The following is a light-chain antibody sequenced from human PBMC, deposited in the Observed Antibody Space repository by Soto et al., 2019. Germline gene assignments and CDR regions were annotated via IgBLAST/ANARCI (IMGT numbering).Light chain of an antibody. J-gene: IGKJ2*01. CDR1: QGISSY. Sequence: AIRMTQSPSSLSASTGDRVTITCRASQGISSYLAWYQQKPGKAPKLLIYAASTLKSGVPSRFSGSGSGTDFTLTISCLQSEDFATYYCQQYYSFVTFGQGTKLEIK. CDR3: QQYYSFVT. V-gene: IGKV1-8*01. CDR2: AAS.